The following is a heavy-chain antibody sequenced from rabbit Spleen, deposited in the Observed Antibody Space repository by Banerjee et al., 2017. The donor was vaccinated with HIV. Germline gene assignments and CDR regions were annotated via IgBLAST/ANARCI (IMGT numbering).Heavy chain of an antibody. V-gene: IGHV1S40*01. CDR2: IRFSSGGT. CDR1: GFSFNSGYD. Sequence: QSLEESGGGLVKPGASLTLTCKASGFSFNSGYDMSWVRQAPGKGLEWIACIRFSSGGTWYATRAKGRFTISKTSSTTVDLKMTSLTAADTATYFCARGVPSYAYAFDLWGPGTLVTVS. D-gene: IGHD6-1*01. CDR3: ARGVPSYAYAFDL. J-gene: IGHJ2*01.